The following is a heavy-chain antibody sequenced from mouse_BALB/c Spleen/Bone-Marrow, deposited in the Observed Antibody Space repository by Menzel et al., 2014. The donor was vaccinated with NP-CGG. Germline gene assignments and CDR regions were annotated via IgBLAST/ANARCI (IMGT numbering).Heavy chain of an antibody. CDR2: IDTSDSYT. CDR1: GYTFXDYW. Sequence: QVQLKESGAELVMPGASVKMSCKASGYTFXDYWIHWVKQRPGQGLEWIGAIDTSDSYTTYNQNFKDKATLTVDESSSTAYMQFSSLTSEDSAVYYCARRYGHYWYFDVWGAGTTVTVSS. V-gene: IGHV1-69*01. D-gene: IGHD2-10*02. J-gene: IGHJ1*01. CDR3: ARRYGHYWYFDV.